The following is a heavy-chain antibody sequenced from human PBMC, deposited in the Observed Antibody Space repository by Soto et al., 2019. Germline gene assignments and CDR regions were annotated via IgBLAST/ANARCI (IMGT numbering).Heavy chain of an antibody. CDR1: GFTFGNFV. D-gene: IGHD3-3*01. Sequence: EVLLLESGGGLVQPGKSLRLSCAASGFTFGNFVMSWVRQAPGKGLEWVSAISGSGSNTFYADSVKGRCSISRDNSTNTLSLHMNSLRAQDTPLYYCARVHKQDLENIFDYWGQGTLVNVAS. J-gene: IGHJ4*02. V-gene: IGHV3-23*01. CDR2: ISGSGSNT. CDR3: ARVHKQDLENIFDY.